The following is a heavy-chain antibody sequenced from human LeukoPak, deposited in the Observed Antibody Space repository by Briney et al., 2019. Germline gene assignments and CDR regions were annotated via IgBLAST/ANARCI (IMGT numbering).Heavy chain of an antibody. Sequence: GGSLRLSCAASGFSFISYGMHWVRQAPGKGLEWVAFIRYDGSNKYYVDSVKGRFTISRDNSNNTLFLQMNSLRAEDTAVYYCAKGSCSGTSCYSGLDWGQGTLVTVSS. J-gene: IGHJ4*02. CDR2: IRYDGSNK. D-gene: IGHD2-2*01. V-gene: IGHV3-30*02. CDR3: AKGSCSGTSCYSGLD. CDR1: GFSFISYG.